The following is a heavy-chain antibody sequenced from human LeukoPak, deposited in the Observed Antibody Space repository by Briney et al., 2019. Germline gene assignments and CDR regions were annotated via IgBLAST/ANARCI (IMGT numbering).Heavy chain of an antibody. D-gene: IGHD4-23*01. V-gene: IGHV3-30*18. CDR3: AKDLSGLRWYYYGMDV. Sequence: GGSLRLSCAASGFTFSSYGMHWVRQVPGKGLEWVAVISYDGSNKYYADSVKGRFTISRDNSKNTLYLQMNGLRAEDTAVYYCAKDLSGLRWYYYGMDVWGQGTTVTVSS. CDR2: ISYDGSNK. CDR1: GFTFSSYG. J-gene: IGHJ6*02.